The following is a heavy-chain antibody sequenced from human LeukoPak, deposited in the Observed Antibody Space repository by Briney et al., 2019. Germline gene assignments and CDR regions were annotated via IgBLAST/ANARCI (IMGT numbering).Heavy chain of an antibody. CDR1: GGSIRSYY. V-gene: IGHV4-59*01. CDR3: AGITMIVGLYGMDV. Sequence: SETLSLTCTVSGGSIRSYYWSWIRQPPGKGLEWIGYIYYSGSTNYNPSLKSRVSISVDTSKNQFSLKLSSVTAADTAVYYCAGITMIVGLYGMDVWGQGTTVTVSS. CDR2: IYYSGST. D-gene: IGHD3-22*01. J-gene: IGHJ6*02.